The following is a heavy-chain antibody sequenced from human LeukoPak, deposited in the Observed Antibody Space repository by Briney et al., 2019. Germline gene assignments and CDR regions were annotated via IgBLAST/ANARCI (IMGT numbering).Heavy chain of an antibody. CDR1: GFTFTNYA. D-gene: IGHD4-17*01. CDR2: ISGSGGST. Sequence: GGSLRLSCAASGFTFTNYAMSWVRQAPGKGLEWVSGISGSGGSTYHADSVKGRFIISRDSSNNTLYLQMNSLRAEDTAEYYCARFDGMTTLTSFDYWGQGTLVTVSS. J-gene: IGHJ4*02. V-gene: IGHV3-23*01. CDR3: ARFDGMTTLTSFDY.